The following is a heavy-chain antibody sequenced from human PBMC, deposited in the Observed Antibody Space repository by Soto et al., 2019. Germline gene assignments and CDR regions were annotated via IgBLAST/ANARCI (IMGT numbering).Heavy chain of an antibody. V-gene: IGHV1-18*04. CDR1: GDTFTSYG. CDR3: ASGDCSGGSCYYYGMDV. J-gene: IGHJ6*02. Sequence: ASVKVCCKEPGDTFTSYGIRWARQSPGQGLEWMGWISAYNGNTNYAQKLQGRVTMTTDTSTSTAYMELRSLRSDDTAVYYCASGDCSGGSCYYYGMDVWGQGTTLTAPS. D-gene: IGHD2-15*01. CDR2: ISAYNGNT.